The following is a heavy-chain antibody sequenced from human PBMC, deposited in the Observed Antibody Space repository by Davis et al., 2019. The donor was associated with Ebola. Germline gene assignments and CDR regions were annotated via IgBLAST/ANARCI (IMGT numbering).Heavy chain of an antibody. J-gene: IGHJ6*02. Sequence: ASVKVSCKASGYTFTSYDINWVRQATGQGLEWMGWMNPNSGNTGYAQKFQGRVTMTRNTSISTAYMELSSLRSEDTAVYYCARDSSSGMNRNGGMDVWGQGTTVTVSS. CDR2: MNPNSGNT. CDR3: ARDSSSGMNRNGGMDV. V-gene: IGHV1-8*01. CDR1: GYTFTSYD. D-gene: IGHD6-19*01.